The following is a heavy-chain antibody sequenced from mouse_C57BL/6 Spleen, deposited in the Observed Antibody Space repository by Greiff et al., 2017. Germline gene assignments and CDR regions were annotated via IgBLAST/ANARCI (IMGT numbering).Heavy chain of an antibody. CDR1: GYSITSGYY. V-gene: IGHV3-6*01. D-gene: IGHD5-1-1*01. CDR2: ISYDGSN. CDR3: ARDQREIPSSHWYFDV. Sequence: DVKLVESGPGLVKPSQSLSLTCSVTGYSITSGYYWNWIRQFPGNKLEWMGYISYDGSNNYNPSLKNRISITRDTSKNQFFLKLNSVTTEDTATYYCARDQREIPSSHWYFDVWGTGTTVTVSS. J-gene: IGHJ1*03.